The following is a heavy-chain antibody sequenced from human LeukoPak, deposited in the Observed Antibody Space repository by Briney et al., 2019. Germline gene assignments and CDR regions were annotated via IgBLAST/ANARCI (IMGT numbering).Heavy chain of an antibody. CDR3: ARPEDGNSSSWYYFDY. Sequence: AASVKVSCKASGYTFTSYYMHWVRQAPGQGLEWMGIINPSGGSTSYAQKFQGRVTMIRDTSTSTVYMELSSLRSEDTAVYYCARPEDGNSSSWYYFDYWGQGTLVTVSS. CDR2: INPSGGST. J-gene: IGHJ4*02. V-gene: IGHV1-46*01. CDR1: GYTFTSYY. D-gene: IGHD6-13*01.